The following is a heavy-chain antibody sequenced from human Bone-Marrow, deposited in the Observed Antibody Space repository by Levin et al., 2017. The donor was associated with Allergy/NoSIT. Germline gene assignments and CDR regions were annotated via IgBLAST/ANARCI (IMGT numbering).Heavy chain of an antibody. CDR3: ASIGPTEYYNLYGMDV. Sequence: ASVKVSCKASGYSFTSYNMHWVRQAPGQGLEWVGLINPHSGDTGYAQRFQGRLTMTRDTSTSTVKMELRSLRSEDTAVYYCASIGPTEYYNLYGMDVWGQGTSVTVSS. D-gene: IGHD2/OR15-2a*01. J-gene: IGHJ6*02. V-gene: IGHV1-46*01. CDR1: GYSFTSYN. CDR2: INPHSGDT.